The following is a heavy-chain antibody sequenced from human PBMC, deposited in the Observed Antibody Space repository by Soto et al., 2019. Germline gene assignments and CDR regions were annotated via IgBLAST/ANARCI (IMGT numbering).Heavy chain of an antibody. CDR1: GFTFSDYY. V-gene: IGHV3-11*01. CDR2: ISDSATTM. D-gene: IGHD3-22*01. CDR3: ARDTAFISSGLFNP. J-gene: IGHJ5*02. Sequence: PGGSLRLSCAASGFTFSDYYMSWIRQAPGKGLEWISHISDSATTMYYADSVKGRLTISRDNARKSLFLHMNSLRAEDTAVYYCARDTAFISSGLFNPWGQGTLVTVSS.